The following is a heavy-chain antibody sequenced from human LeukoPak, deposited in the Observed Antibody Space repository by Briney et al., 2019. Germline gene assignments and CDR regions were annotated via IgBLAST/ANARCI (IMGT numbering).Heavy chain of an antibody. Sequence: PSETLSLTCAVSGGSISSSSYYWGWIRQPPGKGLEWIGSIYYSGNTYYNASLKSQVSISIDTSKNQFSLRLTSVTAADTAVYYCARQTGSGLFILPGGQGTLVTVSS. V-gene: IGHV4-39*01. CDR1: GGSISSSSYY. CDR2: IYYSGNT. D-gene: IGHD3/OR15-3a*01. CDR3: ARQTGSGLFILP. J-gene: IGHJ4*02.